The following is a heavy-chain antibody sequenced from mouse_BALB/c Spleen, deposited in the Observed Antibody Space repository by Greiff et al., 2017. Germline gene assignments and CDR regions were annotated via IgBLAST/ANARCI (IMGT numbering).Heavy chain of an antibody. J-gene: IGHJ4*01. V-gene: IGHV1S22*01. CDR2: IYPGSGST. Sequence: LQQPGSELVRPGASVKLSCKASGYTFTSYWMHWVKQRHGQGLEWIGNIYPGSGSTNYDEKFKSKGTLTVDTSSSTAYMHLSSLTSEDSAVYYCTRTPYDGSRSYAMDYWGQGTSVTVSS. CDR1: GYTFTSYW. CDR3: TRTPYDGSRSYAMDY. D-gene: IGHD1-1*01.